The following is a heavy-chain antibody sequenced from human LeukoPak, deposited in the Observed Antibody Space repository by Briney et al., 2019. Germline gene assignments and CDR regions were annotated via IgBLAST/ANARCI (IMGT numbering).Heavy chain of an antibody. CDR3: ARVDDVDTAMVLGY. J-gene: IGHJ4*02. V-gene: IGHV4-59*01. D-gene: IGHD5-18*01. CDR2: IYYGGST. CDR1: GGSISSYY. Sequence: SETLSLTCTVSGGSISSYYWSWIRQPPGKGLEWIGYIYYGGSTNYNPSLKSRVTISVDTSKNQFSLKLSSVTAADTAVYYCARVDDVDTAMVLGYWGQGTLVTVSS.